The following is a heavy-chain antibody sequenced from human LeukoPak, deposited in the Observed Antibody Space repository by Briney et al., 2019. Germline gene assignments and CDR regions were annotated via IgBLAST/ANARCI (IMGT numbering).Heavy chain of an antibody. D-gene: IGHD3-22*01. J-gene: IGHJ3*02. V-gene: IGHV4-59*01. Sequence: SETLSLTCTVPVGSISSYFWSWIRPPPGKGLEWIGYIYYSASTNYSPSLKSRVNISVDTSNNQFSLKLSSVTAADTAVYYCARGSGVIGDAFDIWGQGTMVTVSS. CDR2: IYYSAST. CDR3: ARGSGVIGDAFDI. CDR1: VGSISSYF.